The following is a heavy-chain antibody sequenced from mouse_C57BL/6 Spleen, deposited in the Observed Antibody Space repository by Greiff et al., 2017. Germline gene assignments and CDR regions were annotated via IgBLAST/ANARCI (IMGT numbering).Heavy chain of an antibody. CDR3: ARRDTTVVATDAMDY. Sequence: VQLQQPGAELVKPGASVKLSCKASGYTFTSYWMHWVKQRPGQGLEWIGMIHPNSGSTNYNEKFKSKATLTVDKSSSTAYMQLSSLTSEDSAVYYCARRDTTVVATDAMDYWGQGTSVTVSS. CDR1: GYTFTSYW. CDR2: IHPNSGST. D-gene: IGHD1-1*01. J-gene: IGHJ4*01. V-gene: IGHV1-64*01.